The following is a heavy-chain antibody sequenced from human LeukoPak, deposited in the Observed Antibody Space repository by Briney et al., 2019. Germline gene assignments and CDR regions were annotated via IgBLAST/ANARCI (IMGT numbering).Heavy chain of an antibody. D-gene: IGHD1-26*01. CDR1: GGSISSSSYY. V-gene: IGHV4-39*01. CDR2: IYYSGST. Sequence: SETLSLTCTVSGGSISSSSYYWGWIRQPPGKGLEWIGSIYYSGSTYYNPSLKSRVTISVDTSKNQFSLKLSSVTAADTAVYYCARHVNVGATEEWGQGTLVTVSS. CDR3: ARHVNVGATEE. J-gene: IGHJ4*02.